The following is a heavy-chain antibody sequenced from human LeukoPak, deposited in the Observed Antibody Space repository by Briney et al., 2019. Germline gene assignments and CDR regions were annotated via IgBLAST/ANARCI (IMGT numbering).Heavy chain of an antibody. J-gene: IGHJ4*02. CDR3: AKVGNGDY. Sequence: PGGSLRLSCAASGFTFSTYAMSWVRQAPGKGPEWVSAISGGGDITYYADSVKGRFTISRDSSKSTLFLQMNSLRAEDTAVYYCAKVGNGDYWGQGTLVTVSS. CDR1: GFTFSTYA. CDR2: ISGGGDIT. V-gene: IGHV3-23*01.